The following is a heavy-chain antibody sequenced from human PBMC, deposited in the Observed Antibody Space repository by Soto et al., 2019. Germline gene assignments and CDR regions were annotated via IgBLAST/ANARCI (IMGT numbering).Heavy chain of an antibody. CDR1: GGTFSSYT. CDR2: IIPILGIA. V-gene: IGHV1-69*04. D-gene: IGHD2-21*01. J-gene: IGHJ6*03. CDR3: ARDQGRNLGHCGGDCYYYYYMDV. Sequence: ASVKVSCKASGGTFSSYTISWVRQAPGQGLEWMGRIIPILGIANYAQKFQGRVTITADKSTSTAYMELSSLRSEDTAVYYCARDQGRNLGHCGGDCYYYYYMDVWGKGTTVTVSS.